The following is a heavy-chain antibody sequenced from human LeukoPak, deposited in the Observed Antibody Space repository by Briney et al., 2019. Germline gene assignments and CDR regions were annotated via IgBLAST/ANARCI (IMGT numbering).Heavy chain of an antibody. CDR1: GYSISSGYY. CDR2: IYHSGST. Sequence: PSQTLSLTCAVSGYSISSGYYWAWIRQPPGKGLEWIGSIYHSGSTYYNPCLKSRVTISVDTSKNQFSLKLSSVTAADTAVYYCARNVDTAMVNWGQGTLVTVSS. J-gene: IGHJ4*02. V-gene: IGHV4-38-2*01. D-gene: IGHD5-18*01. CDR3: ARNVDTAMVN.